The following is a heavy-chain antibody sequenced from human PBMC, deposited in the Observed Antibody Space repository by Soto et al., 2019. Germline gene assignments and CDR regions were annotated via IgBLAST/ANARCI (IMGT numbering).Heavy chain of an antibody. CDR3: AKDQNSGWDNFDY. CDR2: ISGSGGST. J-gene: IGHJ4*02. D-gene: IGHD6-19*01. V-gene: IGHV3-23*01. Sequence: GWSLRLSCAASGFTFSSYAMSWVRQAPGKGLEWVSSISGSGGSTYYADSVKGRFTISRDNSKNTLYLQMNSLRAEDTAVYYCAKDQNSGWDNFDYWGQGTLVTVSS. CDR1: GFTFSSYA.